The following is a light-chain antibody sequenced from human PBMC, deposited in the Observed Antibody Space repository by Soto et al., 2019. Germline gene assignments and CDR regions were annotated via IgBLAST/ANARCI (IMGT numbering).Light chain of an antibody. V-gene: IGLV1-40*01. CDR1: SSNIGAGYG. Sequence: QSVRTQPPSVSGAPGQRVIISCTGSSSNIGAGYGVHWYQQLPGRVPKLLIYGNTNRPSGVPDRFSGSKSDTSGSLAITGLEAEDEADYYCQSYDSSLSGYVFGTGTKVTVL. J-gene: IGLJ1*01. CDR3: QSYDSSLSGYV. CDR2: GNT.